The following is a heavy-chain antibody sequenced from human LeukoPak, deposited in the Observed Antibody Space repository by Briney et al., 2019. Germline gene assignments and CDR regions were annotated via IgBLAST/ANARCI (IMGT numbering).Heavy chain of an antibody. CDR1: GGTFSSYA. CDR2: IIPIFGTA. Sequence: SVKVSCKASGGTFSSYAISWVRQAPGQGLEWMGGIIPIFGTANYAQKFQGRVTITADKSTSTAYMELSSLRSEDTAVYYCARAARSWYYDFWSGSVLGYWGQGTLVTVSS. V-gene: IGHV1-69*06. CDR3: ARAARSWYYDFWSGSVLGY. J-gene: IGHJ4*02. D-gene: IGHD3-3*01.